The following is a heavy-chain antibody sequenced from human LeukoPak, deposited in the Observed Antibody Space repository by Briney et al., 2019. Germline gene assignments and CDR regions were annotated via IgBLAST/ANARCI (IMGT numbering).Heavy chain of an antibody. CDR1: GYSFTNYW. D-gene: IGHD2-2*01. J-gene: IGHJ4*02. Sequence: GESLKISFKGSGYSFTNYWIGWVRQMPGKGLEWMGIIYPGDSDTRYSPSFQGQVTISADKSISTAYLQWSSLKASDTAMYYCARSKIVVVPAATFDYWGQGTLVTVSS. CDR3: ARSKIVVVPAATFDY. CDR2: IYPGDSDT. V-gene: IGHV5-51*01.